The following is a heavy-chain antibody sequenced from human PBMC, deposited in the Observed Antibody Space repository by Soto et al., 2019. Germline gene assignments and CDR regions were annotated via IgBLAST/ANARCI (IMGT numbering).Heavy chain of an antibody. D-gene: IGHD3-3*01. CDR3: AKALTYYDFWSGPDY. CDR2: ISGSGGST. J-gene: IGHJ4*02. Sequence: GASVKVSWKASGYTFTSYAMSWVRQAPGKGLEWVSAISGSGGSTYYADSVKGRFTISRDNSKNTLYLQMNSLRAEDTAVYYCAKALTYYDFWSGPDYWGQGTLVTVSS. V-gene: IGHV3-23*01. CDR1: GYTFTSYA.